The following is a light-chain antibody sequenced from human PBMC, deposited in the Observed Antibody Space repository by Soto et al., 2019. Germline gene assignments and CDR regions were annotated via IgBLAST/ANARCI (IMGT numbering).Light chain of an antibody. CDR2: LNSDGSH. J-gene: IGLJ1*01. Sequence: QPVLTQSPSASASLGASVKLTCTLSSWHSNYAIAWHQQQPEKGPRYLMKLNSDGSHRKGDVIPDRFSGSSSGAERYLTISSLQSEDEADYYCQTWGTGIRVFGTGTKLTVL. CDR1: SWHSNYA. CDR3: QTWGTGIRV. V-gene: IGLV4-69*01.